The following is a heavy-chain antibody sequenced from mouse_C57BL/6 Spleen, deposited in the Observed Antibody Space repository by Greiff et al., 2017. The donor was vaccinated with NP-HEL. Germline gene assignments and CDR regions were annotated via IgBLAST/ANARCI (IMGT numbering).Heavy chain of an antibody. D-gene: IGHD2-3*01. CDR2: IRSKSSNYAT. CDR1: GFTFNTYA. J-gene: IGHJ1*03. V-gene: IGHV10-3*01. CDR3: VRDGGDGYYGYFDV. Sequence: EVKLVESGGGLVQPKGSLKLSCAASGFTFNTYAMHWVRQDPGKGLEWVARIRSKSSNYATYYADSVKDRFTISRDDSQSMLYMQMNNLKTEDTAMYYCVRDGGDGYYGYFDVWGTGTTVTVSS.